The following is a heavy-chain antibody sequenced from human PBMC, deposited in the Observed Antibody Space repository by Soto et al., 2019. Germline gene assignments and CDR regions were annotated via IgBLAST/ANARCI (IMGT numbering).Heavy chain of an antibody. D-gene: IGHD3-3*01. CDR1: GGNSNSYS. CDR2: IVPLSGTP. J-gene: IGHJ4*02. Sequence: QVRLVQSGAEVKKPGSSVKLSCKVSGGNSNSYSIAWVRQAPGQGLQWLGTIVPLSGTPNHAHKFQGRVTITADTSTDTAYLELSSLRYEDTAIYYCARDWRQMSRGGFFDYWGQGSLVTISS. V-gene: IGHV1-69*06. CDR3: ARDWRQMSRGGFFDY.